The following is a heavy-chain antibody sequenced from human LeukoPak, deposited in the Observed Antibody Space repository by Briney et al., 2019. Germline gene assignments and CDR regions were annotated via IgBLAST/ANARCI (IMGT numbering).Heavy chain of an antibody. J-gene: IGHJ4*02. CDR3: ARVWYSSGWLHKPRLFDY. CDR1: GGSFSGYY. V-gene: IGHV4-34*01. Sequence: SETLSLTCAVYGGSFSGYYWSWIRQPPGKGLEWIGEINHSGSTNYNPSLKSRVTISVDTSKNQFSLKLSSVTAADTAVYYCARVWYSSGWLHKPRLFDYWGQGTLVTVSS. CDR2: INHSGST. D-gene: IGHD6-19*01.